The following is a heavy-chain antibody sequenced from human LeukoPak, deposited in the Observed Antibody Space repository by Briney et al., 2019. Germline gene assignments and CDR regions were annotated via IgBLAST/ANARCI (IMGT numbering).Heavy chain of an antibody. J-gene: IGHJ5*02. D-gene: IGHD6-13*01. Sequence: SETLSLTCTVSGDSISSSSYYWGWIRQPPGKGLEWIGYIYYSGSTNYNPSLKSRVTISVDTSKNQFSLKLSSVTAADTAVYYCARDLSTAAGGYNWFDPWGQRTLVTVSS. CDR1: GDSISSSSYY. V-gene: IGHV4-61*01. CDR2: IYYSGST. CDR3: ARDLSTAAGGYNWFDP.